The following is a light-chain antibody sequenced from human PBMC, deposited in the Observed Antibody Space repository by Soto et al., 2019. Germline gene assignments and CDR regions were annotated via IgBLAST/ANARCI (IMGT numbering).Light chain of an antibody. Sequence: QSVLTQPPSTSGAPGQRVTIYCSGSMSNIGRNTVNWYQQLPGTAPKVLMYKDNRRPSGVPDRFSGSKSGTSASLANSGLQSEDEATYYCAAWDVGLEGPIFGGGTKLTVL. V-gene: IGLV1-44*01. J-gene: IGLJ2*01. CDR2: KDN. CDR3: AAWDVGLEGPI. CDR1: MSNIGRNT.